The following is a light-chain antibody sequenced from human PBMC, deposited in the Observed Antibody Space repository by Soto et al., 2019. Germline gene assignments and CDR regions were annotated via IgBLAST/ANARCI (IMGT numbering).Light chain of an antibody. CDR2: GAS. Sequence: EVVMRQSPATLSVSPGEGATLSCRASQTVIHNYLAWHQQKPGQTPRLLVYGASSRATGIPDGFSGSGSGTDFTLTISRLEPEDFAVYYCQQHGTSPITFGQGTRLEIK. CDR3: QQHGTSPIT. V-gene: IGKV3-20*01. J-gene: IGKJ5*01. CDR1: QTVIHNY.